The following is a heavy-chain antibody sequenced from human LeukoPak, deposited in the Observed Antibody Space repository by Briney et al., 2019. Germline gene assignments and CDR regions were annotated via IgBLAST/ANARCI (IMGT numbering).Heavy chain of an antibody. CDR3: ARGGSGSPLDF. CDR2: ITSNGGGT. J-gene: IGHJ4*02. D-gene: IGHD3-10*01. Sequence: GGSLILSCAASGFTFSLYAMHWVRQAPGKGLEYVSVITSNGGGTYYADSVKGRFTISRDNSKNMVYLQMGSLRDEDMAVYYCARGGSGSPLDFWGQGTLVTVSS. V-gene: IGHV3-64*02. CDR1: GFTFSLYA.